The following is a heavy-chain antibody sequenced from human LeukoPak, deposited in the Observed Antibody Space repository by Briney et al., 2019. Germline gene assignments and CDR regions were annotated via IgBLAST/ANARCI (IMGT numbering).Heavy chain of an antibody. J-gene: IGHJ4*02. V-gene: IGHV1-46*01. Sequence: ASVKVSCKASGYTFTSYYMHWVRQAPGQGLEWMGIINPSGGSTSYAQKFQGRVTMTRDTSTSTVYMELSSLRSEDTAAYYCARRGYSYGFDYWGQGTLVTVSS. D-gene: IGHD5-18*01. CDR3: ARRGYSYGFDY. CDR2: INPSGGST. CDR1: GYTFTSYY.